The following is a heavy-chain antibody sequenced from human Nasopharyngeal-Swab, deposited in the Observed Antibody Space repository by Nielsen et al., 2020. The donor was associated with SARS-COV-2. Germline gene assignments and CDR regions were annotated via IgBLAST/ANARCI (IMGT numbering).Heavy chain of an antibody. CDR3: ARAHPRSCTDGVCFRSQVYNWFDP. V-gene: IGHV1-69*06. Sequence: SVTVSCKASGDSFSSSAITWVRQAPGQGLEWMGGIIPMFGTADYAQKFQGRVTITADRSTSTAYMEMNILRSEDTAVYYCARAHPRSCTDGVCFRSQVYNWFDPWGQGTLVTVPS. J-gene: IGHJ5*02. CDR2: IIPMFGTA. CDR1: GDSFSSSA. D-gene: IGHD2-8*01.